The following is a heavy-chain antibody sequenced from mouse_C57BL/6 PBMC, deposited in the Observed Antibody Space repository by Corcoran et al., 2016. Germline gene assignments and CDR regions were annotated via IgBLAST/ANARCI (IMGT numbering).Heavy chain of an antibody. CDR2: INPNNGGT. Sequence: EVQLQQSGPELVKPGASVKISCKASGYTFTDYYMNWVKQSHGKSLEWIGDINPNNGGTSYNQKFKGKATLTVDKSSSTAYMELRSLTSEDSAVYYCAREIYYGSSYDYYAMDYWGQGTSVTVSS. CDR3: AREIYYGSSYDYYAMDY. D-gene: IGHD1-1*01. V-gene: IGHV1-26*01. J-gene: IGHJ4*01. CDR1: GYTFTDYY.